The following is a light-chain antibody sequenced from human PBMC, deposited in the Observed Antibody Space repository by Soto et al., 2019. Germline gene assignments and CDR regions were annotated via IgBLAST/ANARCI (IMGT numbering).Light chain of an antibody. CDR3: QQYNTHST. CDR1: QSIRTW. Sequence: DIQMTQSPSTLSASVGDRVTITCRASQSIRTWLAWYQQKPGQAPKLLIYDASSLQSGVPSRFSGSGSGTEFTLTISSLQPDDFASYYCQQYNTHSTFGQGTKVDIK. CDR2: DAS. V-gene: IGKV1-5*01. J-gene: IGKJ1*01.